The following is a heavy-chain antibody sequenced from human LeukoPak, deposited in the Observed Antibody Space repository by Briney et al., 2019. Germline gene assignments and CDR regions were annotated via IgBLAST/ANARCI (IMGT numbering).Heavy chain of an antibody. J-gene: IGHJ6*02. Sequence: GASVKVSCKASGYTFTSYDINWVRQATGQGLEWMGWMNPNSGSTGYAQKFQGRVTMTRNTSISTAYMELSSLRSEDTAVYYCARMGYSSSWYTTYYYYGMDVWGQGTTVTVSS. D-gene: IGHD6-13*01. CDR3: ARMGYSSSWYTTYYYYGMDV. CDR2: MNPNSGST. V-gene: IGHV1-8*01. CDR1: GYTFTSYD.